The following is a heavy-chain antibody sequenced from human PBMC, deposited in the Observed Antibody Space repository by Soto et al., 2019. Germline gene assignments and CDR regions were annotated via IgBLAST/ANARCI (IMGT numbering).Heavy chain of an antibody. Sequence: QVQLQESGPGLVRPSGTLSLTCVVSGGSIRSDNWWIWVRQTPGMGLEWIGEIYHTEITNYNPSFKSRVTMSVDKSKNQFSLRMTSVTAADTATYYCAKAQSRIFHVWGQGTRLTVSS. CDR3: AKAQSRIFHV. CDR2: IYHTEIT. CDR1: GGSIRSDNW. V-gene: IGHV4-4*02. D-gene: IGHD3-3*02. J-gene: IGHJ3*01.